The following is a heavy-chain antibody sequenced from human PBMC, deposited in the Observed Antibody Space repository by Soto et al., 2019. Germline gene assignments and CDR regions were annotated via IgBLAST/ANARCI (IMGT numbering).Heavy chain of an antibody. D-gene: IGHD3-10*01. J-gene: IGHJ4*02. CDR2: ISDSGTST. V-gene: IGHV3-23*01. CDR1: GFSFNNNA. CDR3: FWGDLGN. Sequence: EVQLLESGGGLVQPGGSLRLSCAASGFSFNNNAMSWVRLSPGKGPEWVSGISDSGTSTYYADSVKGRFTISRDNSQSPLFLPMNHLGVRGPALKLWFWGDLGNWGQGTLVIVSS.